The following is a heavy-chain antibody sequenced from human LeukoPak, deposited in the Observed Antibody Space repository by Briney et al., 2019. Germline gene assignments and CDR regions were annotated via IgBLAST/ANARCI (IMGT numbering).Heavy chain of an antibody. CDR3: ARDGAVGSGNEFDH. CDR1: GFTFSTYN. CDR2: ISSSSSDI. D-gene: IGHD5-12*01. J-gene: IGHJ4*02. V-gene: IGHV3-21*01. Sequence: GGSLRLSCEASGFTFSTYNMNWVRQAPGKGLEWVSSISSSSSDIYYADSMKGRFTISRDNAKNSVSLQMNSLRAEDTAVYYCARDGAVGSGNEFDHWGQGTLVTVSS.